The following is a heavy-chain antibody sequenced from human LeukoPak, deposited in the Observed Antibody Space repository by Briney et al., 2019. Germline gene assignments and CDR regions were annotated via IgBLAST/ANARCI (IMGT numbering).Heavy chain of an antibody. CDR3: ARDGFVAEGRQPVQDGRDY. Sequence: ASVKVSCKASGYTFTSYGISWVRQAPGQGLEWMGWISAYNGNTNYAQKLQGRVTMTTDTSTSTAYMELRSLRSDDTAVYYCARDGFVAEGRQPVQDGRDYWGQGTLVTVSS. V-gene: IGHV1-18*01. CDR2: ISAYNGNT. J-gene: IGHJ4*02. CDR1: GYTFTSYG. D-gene: IGHD6-13*01.